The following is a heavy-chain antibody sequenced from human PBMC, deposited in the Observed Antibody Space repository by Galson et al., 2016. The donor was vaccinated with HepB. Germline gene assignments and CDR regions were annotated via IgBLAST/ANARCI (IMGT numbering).Heavy chain of an antibody. D-gene: IGHD3-3*01. CDR1: RFTFSSCA. Sequence: SLRLSCAASRFTFSSCAMSWVRQAPGKGLEWVSVISGSGGSTYYADSVKGRFTISRDNSKNTLYLQMNSLRAEDTAVYYCAKEGTIFGVVPYGMDVWGQGTKVIVSS. CDR2: ISGSGGST. J-gene: IGHJ6*02. CDR3: AKEGTIFGVVPYGMDV. V-gene: IGHV3-23*01.